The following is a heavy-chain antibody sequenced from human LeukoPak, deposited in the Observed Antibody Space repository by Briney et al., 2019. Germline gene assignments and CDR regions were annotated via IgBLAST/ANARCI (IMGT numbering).Heavy chain of an antibody. D-gene: IGHD3-22*01. J-gene: IGHJ4*02. CDR2: ISGSGGST. CDR1: GFTFSSFG. V-gene: IGHV3-23*01. Sequence: GGSLRLSCAASGFTFSSFGMHWVRQAPGQGLEWVSAISGSGGSTYYADSVKGRFTISRDNSKNTLYLQMNSLRAEDTAVYYCAKDLSPSLLRGFDYWGQGTLVTVSS. CDR3: AKDLSPSLLRGFDY.